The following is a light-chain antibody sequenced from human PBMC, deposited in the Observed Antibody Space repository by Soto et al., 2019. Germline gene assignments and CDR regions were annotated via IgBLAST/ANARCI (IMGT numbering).Light chain of an antibody. Sequence: DVQTTRCACTLISFVADSFTNTFRASQSISRWLAWYQQKPGKAPKALIYDASTLRSGVPSRFSGGGSGTEFTLTISRLQPDDFATYYCQQYNTYSTFGQGTRLEIK. CDR1: QSISRW. J-gene: IGKJ5*01. CDR3: QQYNTYST. V-gene: IGKV1-5*01. CDR2: DAS.